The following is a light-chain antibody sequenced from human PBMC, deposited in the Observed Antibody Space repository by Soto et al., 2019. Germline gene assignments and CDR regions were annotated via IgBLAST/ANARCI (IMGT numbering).Light chain of an antibody. CDR3: QQYGTSPPYT. CDR1: QSVGISY. Sequence: EIVLTQSPGTMSFSPGDTATLSCRASQSVGISYLAWYQQKPGQAPRLLTFGASSRATGIPDRFSGSGSGTDFTLTISRLEPEDFAVYYGQQYGTSPPYTVGQGTKREI. CDR2: GAS. V-gene: IGKV3-20*01. J-gene: IGKJ2*01.